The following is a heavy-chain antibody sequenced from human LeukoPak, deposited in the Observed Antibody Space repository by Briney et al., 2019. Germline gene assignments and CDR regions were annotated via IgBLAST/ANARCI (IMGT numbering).Heavy chain of an antibody. J-gene: IGHJ5*02. CDR1: GYTFTSYG. CDR2: IIPILGIA. CDR3: ASDGYCSGGSCSNWFDP. V-gene: IGHV1-69*04. Sequence: GASVKVSCKASGYTFTSYGISWVRQAPGQGLEWMGRIIPILGIANYAQKFQGRVTITADKSTSTAYMELSSLRSEDTAVYYCASDGYCSGGSCSNWFDPWGQGTLVTVSS. D-gene: IGHD2-15*01.